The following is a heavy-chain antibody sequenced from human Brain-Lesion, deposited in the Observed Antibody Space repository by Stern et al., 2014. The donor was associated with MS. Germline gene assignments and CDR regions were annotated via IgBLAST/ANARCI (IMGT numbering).Heavy chain of an antibody. J-gene: IGHJ4*02. Sequence: VQLEESGPGLVKPSETLSLTCTVSGGSIGRSSYYWGWIRQPPGKGLEWIGNIFYTGSTFYDPSLKSRVTLSVATSNNHFSLSLNSVTAADTAVYYCARGAGVFDSWGQGTLVTVSP. CDR1: GGSIGRSSYY. CDR3: ARGAGVFDS. CDR2: IFYTGST. D-gene: IGHD6-19*01. V-gene: IGHV4-39*02.